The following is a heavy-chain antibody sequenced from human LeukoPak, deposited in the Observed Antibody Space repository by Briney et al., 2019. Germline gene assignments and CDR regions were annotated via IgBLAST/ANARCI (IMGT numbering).Heavy chain of an antibody. Sequence: GGSLRLSCAASGFTFSSYEMNWVRQAPGKGLEWVSYISSSGSTIYYADSVKGRFTISRDNAKNSLYLQMNSLRAEDTAVYYCARDPGYCSGGSCYDHFDYRGQGTLVTVSS. CDR1: GFTFSSYE. J-gene: IGHJ4*02. CDR3: ARDPGYCSGGSCYDHFDY. CDR2: ISSSGSTI. V-gene: IGHV3-48*03. D-gene: IGHD2-15*01.